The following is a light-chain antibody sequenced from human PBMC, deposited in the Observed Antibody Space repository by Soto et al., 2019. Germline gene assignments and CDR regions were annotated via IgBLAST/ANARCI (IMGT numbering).Light chain of an antibody. CDR1: QSLLYDSNNKNY. Sequence: DIVMSQSPASLAASLGERATINCKSSQSLLYDSNNKNYLGWYQQKPGKAPKRLIYAASSLQSGVPSRFSGSGSGTEFTLTISSLQPEDFATYYCLQHNSYPLTFGGGTKVDI. J-gene: IGKJ4*01. CDR3: LQHNSYPLT. V-gene: IGKV1-17*01. CDR2: AAS.